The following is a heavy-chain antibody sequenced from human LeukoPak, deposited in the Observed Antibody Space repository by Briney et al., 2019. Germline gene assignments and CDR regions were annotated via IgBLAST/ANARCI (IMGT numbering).Heavy chain of an antibody. D-gene: IGHD3-16*01. CDR3: ARETRLYYFDY. V-gene: IGHV3-33*08. Sequence: PGGSLRLSCTASGFTFAGYGMHWVRQAPGKGLEWVAVIWYDGSNKYYTDSVKGRFTISRDNSKNTLYLQMNSLRAEDTAVYYCARETRLYYFDYWGQGTLVTVSS. J-gene: IGHJ4*02. CDR2: IWYDGSNK. CDR1: GFTFAGYG.